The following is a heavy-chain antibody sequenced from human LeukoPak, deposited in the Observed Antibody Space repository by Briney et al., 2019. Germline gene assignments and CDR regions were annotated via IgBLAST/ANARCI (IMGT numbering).Heavy chain of an antibody. CDR1: GYPFYKYA. CDR2: IRGSGCGVVT. Sequence: GGPLRLSCAPSGYPFYKYAISGVRRALGEGGEGGSNIRGSGCGVVTCYADCVKGRLTIQRDKSKNSLYEQTNSLRDEGMALYYCAKSCLNRLDYWGRGTLVTVSS. J-gene: IGHJ4*02. CDR3: AKSCLNRLDY. V-gene: IGHV3-23*01. D-gene: IGHD5/OR15-5a*01.